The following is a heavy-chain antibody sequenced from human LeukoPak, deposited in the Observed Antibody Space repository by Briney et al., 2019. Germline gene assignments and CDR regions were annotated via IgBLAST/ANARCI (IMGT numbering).Heavy chain of an antibody. CDR2: IYYSGST. J-gene: IGHJ4*02. CDR3: ARVGIWSGYPGGY. Sequence: PSETPSLTCTVSGGSISSSSYYWGWIRQPPGKGLEWIGSIYYSGSTYYNPSLKSRVTISVDTSKNQFSLRLSSVTAADTAVYYCARVGIWSGYPGGYWGQGTLVTVSS. V-gene: IGHV4-39*01. D-gene: IGHD3-3*01. CDR1: GGSISSSSYY.